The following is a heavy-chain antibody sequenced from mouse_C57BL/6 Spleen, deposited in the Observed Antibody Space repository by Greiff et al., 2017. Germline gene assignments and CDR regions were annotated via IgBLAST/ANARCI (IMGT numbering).Heavy chain of an antibody. D-gene: IGHD2-12*01. CDR2: ISSGSSTI. Sequence: EVMLVESGGGLVKPGGSLKLSCAASGFTFSDYGMHWVRQAPEKGLEWVAYISSGSSTIYYADTVKGRFTISRDNAKNTLFLQMTSLRSEDTAMYYCARGGIYDDYFDYWGQGTTLTVSS. CDR1: GFTFSDYG. J-gene: IGHJ2*01. CDR3: ARGGIYDDYFDY. V-gene: IGHV5-17*01.